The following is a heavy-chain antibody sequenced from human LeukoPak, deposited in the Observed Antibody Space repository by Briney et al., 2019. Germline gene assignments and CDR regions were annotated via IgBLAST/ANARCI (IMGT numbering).Heavy chain of an antibody. CDR1: GRSISSYY. CDR3: ASATYYYDSSAFDI. CDR2: IYYSGST. Sequence: SETLSLTCTVSGRSISSYYWSWIRQPPGKGLEWIGYIYYSGSTNYNPSLKSRVTISVDTSKNQFSLKLSSVTAADTAVYYCASATYYYDSSAFDIWGQGTMVTVSS. D-gene: IGHD3-22*01. J-gene: IGHJ3*02. V-gene: IGHV4-59*08.